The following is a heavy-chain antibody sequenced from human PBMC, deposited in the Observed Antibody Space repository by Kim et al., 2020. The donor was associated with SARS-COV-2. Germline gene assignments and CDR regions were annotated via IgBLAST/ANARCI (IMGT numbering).Heavy chain of an antibody. D-gene: IGHD3-10*01. CDR1: GFTFTSSA. CDR3: AAAPYYYGSGSAPGLFFDY. Sequence: SVKVSCKASGFTFTSSAVQWVRQARGQRLEWIGWIVVGSGNTNYAQKFQERVTSTRDMSTSTAYMELSSLRSEDTAVYYCAAAPYYYGSGSAPGLFFDYWRQGTLVTVSS. CDR2: IVVGSGNT. J-gene: IGHJ4*02. V-gene: IGHV1-58*01.